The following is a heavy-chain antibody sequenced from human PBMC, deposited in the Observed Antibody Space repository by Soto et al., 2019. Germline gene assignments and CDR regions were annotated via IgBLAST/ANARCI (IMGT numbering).Heavy chain of an antibody. CDR2: ISYDGSNK. V-gene: IGHV3-30*18. Sequence: QVQLVESGGGVVQPGRSLRLSCAASGFTFSSYGMHWVRQAPGNGLEWVAVISYDGSNKYYEDSVKGRFTISRDNAKNTLYLQMNSLRAVDTAVYYCAKTYYYDSSGYCGMDVWGQGTTVTVSS. D-gene: IGHD3-22*01. CDR3: AKTYYYDSSGYCGMDV. J-gene: IGHJ6*02. CDR1: GFTFSSYG.